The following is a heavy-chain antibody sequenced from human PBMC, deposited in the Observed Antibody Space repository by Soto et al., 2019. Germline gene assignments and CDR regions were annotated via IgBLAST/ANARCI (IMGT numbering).Heavy chain of an antibody. CDR1: GFTFSSYA. D-gene: IGHD3-3*01. CDR2: ISYDGSNT. CDR3: ASWSAFDI. V-gene: IGHV3-30-3*01. J-gene: IGHJ3*02. Sequence: VGSLRLSCAASGFTFSSYAMHWVRQAPGKGLEWVAVISYDGSNTYYADSVKGRFTISRDNSKNTLYLQMNSLRAEDTAVYYCASWSAFDIWGQGTMVTVSS.